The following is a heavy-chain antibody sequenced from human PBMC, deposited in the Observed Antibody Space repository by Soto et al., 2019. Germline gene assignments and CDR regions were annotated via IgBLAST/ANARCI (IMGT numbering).Heavy chain of an antibody. CDR2: IYHSGST. V-gene: IGHV4-30-2*01. D-gene: IGHD5-12*01. CDR1: GGSISSGGYS. CDR3: ARGTRRDGYNHYFDY. Sequence: PSETLSLTCAVSGGSISSGGYSWSWIRQPPGKGLEWIGYIYHSGSTYYNPSLKSRVTISVDRSKNQFSLKLSSVTAADTAVYYCARGTRRDGYNHYFDYWGRGTLVAVSS. J-gene: IGHJ4*02.